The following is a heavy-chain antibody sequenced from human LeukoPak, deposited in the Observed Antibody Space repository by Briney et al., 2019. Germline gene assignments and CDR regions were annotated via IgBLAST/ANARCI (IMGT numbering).Heavy chain of an antibody. Sequence: GGSLRLSCAASGFTFSSYAMHWVRQAPGKGLEWVAVISYDGSNKYYADSVEGRFTISRDNSKNTLYLQMNSLRAEDTAVYYCARDSHYYDSSGYTWGQGTLVTVSS. V-gene: IGHV3-30*04. J-gene: IGHJ5*02. CDR1: GFTFSSYA. CDR2: ISYDGSNK. D-gene: IGHD3-22*01. CDR3: ARDSHYYDSSGYT.